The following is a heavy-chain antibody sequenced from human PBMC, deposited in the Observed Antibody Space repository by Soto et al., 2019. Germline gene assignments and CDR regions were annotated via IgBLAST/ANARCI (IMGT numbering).Heavy chain of an antibody. V-gene: IGHV4-30-4*01. CDR1: GASIRSTDYY. D-gene: IGHD2-21*02. CDR2: VYYIGST. Sequence: SETLSLTCTVSGASIRSTDYYWSWIRQAPGKGLEWIGYVYYIGSTYYNPSLMSRLTISVDTSKNQFSLKLTSVTAAETAVYYCVRTAREGAVAPHWFDRWGQGTQVTVSS. J-gene: IGHJ5*02. CDR3: VRTAREGAVAPHWFDR.